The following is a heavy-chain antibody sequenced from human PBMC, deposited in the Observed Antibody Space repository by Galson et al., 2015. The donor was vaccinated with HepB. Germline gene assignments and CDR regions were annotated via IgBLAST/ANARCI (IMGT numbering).Heavy chain of an antibody. CDR2: IDWDDDK. J-gene: IGHJ4*02. D-gene: IGHD2-15*01. CDR3: ARHSLGTGGSCSTPGY. V-gene: IGHV2-70*17. CDR1: GFSLTTSGMC. Sequence: PALVKPTQTLTLTCTFSGFSLTTSGMCVSWIRQPPGKALEWLARIDWDDDKFYSTSLKTRLTISKDTSKNQVVLTMTNMDPVDTATYYCARHSLGTGGSCSTPGYWGQGTLVTVSS.